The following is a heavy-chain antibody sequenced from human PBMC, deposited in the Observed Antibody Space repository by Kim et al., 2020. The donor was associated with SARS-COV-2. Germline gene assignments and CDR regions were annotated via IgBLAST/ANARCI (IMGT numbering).Heavy chain of an antibody. J-gene: IGHJ4*02. CDR3: ARDSSTTGTTGPDY. Sequence: AESVKGRFTISRDNSNDTLYLQMNSLRAEDTAVYYCARDSSTTGTTGPDYWGQGTLVTVSS. D-gene: IGHD1-1*01. V-gene: IGHV3-33*01.